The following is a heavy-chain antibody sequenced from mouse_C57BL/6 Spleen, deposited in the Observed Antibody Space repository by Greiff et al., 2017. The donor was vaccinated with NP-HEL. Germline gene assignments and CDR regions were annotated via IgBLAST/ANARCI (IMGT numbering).Heavy chain of an antibody. V-gene: IGHV14-3*01. J-gene: IGHJ3*01. CDR3: ASYYYGSSFAWFAY. D-gene: IGHD1-1*01. CDR2: IDPANGNT. Sequence: EVQGVESVAELVRPGASVKLSCTASGFNIKNTYMHWVKQRPEQGLEWIGRIDPANGNTKYAPKFQGKATITADTSSNTAYLQLSSLTSEDTAIYYCASYYYGSSFAWFAYWGQGTLVTVSA. CDR1: GFNIKNTY.